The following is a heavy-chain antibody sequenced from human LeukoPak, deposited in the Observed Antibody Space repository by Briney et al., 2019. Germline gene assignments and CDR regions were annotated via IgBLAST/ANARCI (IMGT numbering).Heavy chain of an antibody. V-gene: IGHV1-2*02. CDR2: INPNSGGT. D-gene: IGHD6-19*01. CDR3: ARDSTSSGWYAYY. J-gene: IGHJ4*02. Sequence: ASVKVSCKASGYTFTGYYMHWVRQAPGQGLEWMGWINPNSGGTNYAQKFQGRVTMTRDTSISAAYMELSRLRSDDTAVYYCARDSTSSGWYAYYWGQGTLVTVSS. CDR1: GYTFTGYY.